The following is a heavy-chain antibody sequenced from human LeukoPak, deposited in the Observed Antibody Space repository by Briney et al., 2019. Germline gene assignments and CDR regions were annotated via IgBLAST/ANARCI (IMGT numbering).Heavy chain of an antibody. Sequence: SETLSLTCTVSGGSVCSGSYYWSWIRQPPGKGLEWIGYIYYSGSAKYNPSLKSRVTISVDTSKNQFSLKLTSVTAADTAVYYCARGFGDWGLSWFDPWGQGTLVTVSS. V-gene: IGHV4-61*01. CDR2: IYYSGSA. D-gene: IGHD3-10*01. CDR1: GGSVCSGSYY. CDR3: ARGFGDWGLSWFDP. J-gene: IGHJ5*02.